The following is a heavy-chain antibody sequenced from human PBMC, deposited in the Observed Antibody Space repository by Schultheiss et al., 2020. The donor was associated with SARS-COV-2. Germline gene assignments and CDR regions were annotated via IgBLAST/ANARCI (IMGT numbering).Heavy chain of an antibody. Sequence: SETLSLTCTVAGGSISSSSYYWGWIRQPPGKGLEWIGSIYYSGSTYYNPSLKSRVTISVDTSKNQFSLKLTSVTAADTAVYYCARDFWSGYDDYYYYGMDVWGQGTTVTVSS. CDR1: GGSISSSSYY. J-gene: IGHJ6*02. V-gene: IGHV4-39*07. CDR2: IYYSGST. CDR3: ARDFWSGYDDYYYYGMDV. D-gene: IGHD3-3*01.